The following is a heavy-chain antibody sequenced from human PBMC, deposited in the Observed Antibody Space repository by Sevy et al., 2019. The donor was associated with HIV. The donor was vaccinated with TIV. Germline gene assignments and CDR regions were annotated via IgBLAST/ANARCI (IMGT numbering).Heavy chain of an antibody. CDR1: GFTFSSYA. V-gene: IGHV3-30-3*01. CDR3: ARGRGGYGSGEEKLPGVYYYYGMDV. Sequence: GESLKISCAASGFTFSSYAMHWVRQAPGKGLEWVAVISYDGSNKYYADSVKGRFTISRDNSKNTLYLQMNSLRAEDTAVYYCARGRGGYGSGEEKLPGVYYYYGMDVWGQGTTVTVSS. D-gene: IGHD3-10*01. J-gene: IGHJ6*02. CDR2: ISYDGSNK.